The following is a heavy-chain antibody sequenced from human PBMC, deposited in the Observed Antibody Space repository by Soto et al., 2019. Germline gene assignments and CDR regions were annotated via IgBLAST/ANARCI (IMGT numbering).Heavy chain of an antibody. Sequence: EVQLLESGGGLVQPGGSLRLSCAASGFTFSSYAMSWVRQAPGKGLEWVSAISGSGGSTYYADSVKGRFTISRDNSQPPLYLQITPLISEDTAVYYCAKDLTVTQTYYYYGMDVWGQGTTVTVSS. D-gene: IGHD4-17*01. CDR3: AKDLTVTQTYYYYGMDV. CDR2: ISGSGGST. J-gene: IGHJ6*02. V-gene: IGHV3-23*01. CDR1: GFTFSSYA.